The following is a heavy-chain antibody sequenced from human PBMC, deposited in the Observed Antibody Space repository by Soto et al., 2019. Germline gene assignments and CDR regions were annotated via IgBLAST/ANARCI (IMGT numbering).Heavy chain of an antibody. CDR3: ASRQYSSSFIGWFDP. V-gene: IGHV4-39*01. CDR2: IYYSGST. Sequence: QLQLQESGPGLVKPSETLSLTCTVSGGSISSSSYYWGWIRQPPGKGLEWIGSIYYSGSTYYNPSLKSRVTISVDTSKNQFSLKLSSVTAADTAVYYCASRQYSSSFIGWFDPWGQGTLVTVSS. CDR1: GGSISSSSYY. J-gene: IGHJ5*02. D-gene: IGHD6-13*01.